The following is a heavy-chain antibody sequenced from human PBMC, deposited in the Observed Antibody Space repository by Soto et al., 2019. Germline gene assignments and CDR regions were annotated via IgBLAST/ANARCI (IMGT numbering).Heavy chain of an antibody. J-gene: IGHJ6*03. Sequence: QVQLQESGPGLVKPSQTLSLTCTVSGGSISRGGYYWSCIRQHPGKGLEWIGYIYYRGGTYYNPSLKSRVTISVHTSENQFSLRLSSVTAADTAVYYSARKDSGYAAYRDVWGKGTTVTVSS. V-gene: IGHV4-31*03. CDR1: GGSISRGGYY. D-gene: IGHD5-12*01. CDR3: ARKDSGYAAYRDV. CDR2: IYYRGGT.